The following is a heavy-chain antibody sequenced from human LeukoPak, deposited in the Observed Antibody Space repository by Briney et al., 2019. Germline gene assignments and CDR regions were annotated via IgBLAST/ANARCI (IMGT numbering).Heavy chain of an antibody. V-gene: IGHV3-9*01. CDR3: AKGYYYDSSGYKYYFDY. D-gene: IGHD3-22*01. CDR1: GFTFDDYA. CDR2: ISWNSGSI. J-gene: IGHJ4*02. Sequence: GRSLRLSCAASGFTFDDYAMHWVRQAPGKGLEWVSGISWNSGSIGYADSVKGRFTISRDNAKNSLYLQMNSLRAEDTALYYCAKGYYYDSSGYKYYFDYWGQGTLVTVSS.